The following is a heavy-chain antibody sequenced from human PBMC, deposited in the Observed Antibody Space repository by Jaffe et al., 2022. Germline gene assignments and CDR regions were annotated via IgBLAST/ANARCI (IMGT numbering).Heavy chain of an antibody. CDR2: SSGDGRGT. Sequence: EVQLLESGGGLVQPGGSVRLTCAASGFTFSKYMMRWVRQAPGKGLEWVSSSSGDGRGTYYADSVKGRFTVSRDNPKNTLYLQMNSLRAEDTAVYYCAKCHEVGGDGTPSPSANWGQGTLVIVSS. D-gene: IGHD3-10*01. CDR1: GFTFSKYM. CDR3: AKCHEVGGDGTPSPSAN. J-gene: IGHJ4*02. V-gene: IGHV3-23*01.